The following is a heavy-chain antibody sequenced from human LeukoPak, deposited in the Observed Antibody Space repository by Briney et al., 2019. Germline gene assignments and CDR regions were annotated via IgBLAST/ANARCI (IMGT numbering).Heavy chain of an antibody. D-gene: IGHD2-2*01. CDR2: INPCGGST. V-gene: IGHV1-46*01. J-gene: IGHJ4*02. CDR3: TRECSSTSCYRDFDY. Sequence: ASVKVSCKASGYTFTSYYMHWVRQAPGQGLEWMGIINPCGGSTSYAQKFQGRVTMTRDTSTSTVYMELSSLRSEDTAVYYCTRECSSTSCYRDFDYWGQGTLVTVSS. CDR1: GYTFTSYY.